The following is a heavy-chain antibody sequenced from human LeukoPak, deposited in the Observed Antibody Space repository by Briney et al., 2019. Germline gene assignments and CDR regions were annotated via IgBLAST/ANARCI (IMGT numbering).Heavy chain of an antibody. J-gene: IGHJ6*02. Sequence: ALVKVSCKASGYTFTSYGISWVRQAPGQGLEWMGWISAYNGNTNYAQKLQGRVTMTTDTSTSTAYMELRSLRSDDTAVYYCARFHTVAGSHYYYYGMDVWGQGTTVTVSS. CDR1: GYTFTSYG. CDR2: ISAYNGNT. V-gene: IGHV1-18*01. D-gene: IGHD6-19*01. CDR3: ARFHTVAGSHYYYYGMDV.